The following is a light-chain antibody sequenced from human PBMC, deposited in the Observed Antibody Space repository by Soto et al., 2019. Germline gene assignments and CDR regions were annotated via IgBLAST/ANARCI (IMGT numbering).Light chain of an antibody. Sequence: QSALTQPASVSGSPGQSITISCTGTSSDVGSYNLVSWYQQHPGKAPKLMIYEGSERPSGVSNRFSGSKSGNTASLTISGLQAEDEADYYCCSYAASGTLVVFGGGTQLTVL. CDR3: CSYAASGTLVV. V-gene: IGLV2-23*01. CDR2: EGS. J-gene: IGLJ2*01. CDR1: SSDVGSYNL.